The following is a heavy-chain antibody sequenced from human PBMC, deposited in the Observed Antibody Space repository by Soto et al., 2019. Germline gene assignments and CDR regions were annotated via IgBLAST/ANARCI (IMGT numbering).Heavy chain of an antibody. CDR3: ARGGYLVVVPAANHGMDV. D-gene: IGHD2-2*01. J-gene: IGHJ6*02. V-gene: IGHV3-33*01. Sequence: QVQLVESGGGVVQPGRSLRLSCAASGFTFSSYGMHWVRQAPGKGLEWVAVIWYDGSNKYYADSVKGRFTISRDNSKNTVYLQMNSLRAEDTAVYYCARGGYLVVVPAANHGMDVWGQGTTVTVSS. CDR1: GFTFSSYG. CDR2: IWYDGSNK.